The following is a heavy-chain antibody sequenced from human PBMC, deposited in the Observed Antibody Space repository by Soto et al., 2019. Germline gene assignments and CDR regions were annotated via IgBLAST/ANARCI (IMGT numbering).Heavy chain of an antibody. J-gene: IGHJ4*02. Sequence: EVQLVESGGGLVQPGGSLRLSCAASGFTFSSYDMHWVRQATGKGLEWVSAIGTAGDTYYPGSVKGRFTISRENAKNSLYLQMNSLRAGDTAVYYCARGGYYGSGSYLYDYWGQGTLVTVSS. CDR3: ARGGYYGSGSYLYDY. V-gene: IGHV3-13*01. CDR2: IGTAGDT. D-gene: IGHD3-10*01. CDR1: GFTFSSYD.